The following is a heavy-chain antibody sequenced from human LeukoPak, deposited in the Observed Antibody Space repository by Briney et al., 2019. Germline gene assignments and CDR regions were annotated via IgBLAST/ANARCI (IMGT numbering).Heavy chain of an antibody. CDR3: AKVCGNDYYDSSGYPFDY. D-gene: IGHD3-22*01. V-gene: IGHV3-21*01. Sequence: GGSLRLSCAASGFTFSSYSMNWVRQAPGKGLEWVSSISSSSSYIYYADSVKGRFTISRDNAKNSLYLQMNSLRAEDTAVYYCAKVCGNDYYDSSGYPFDYWGQGTLVTVSS. CDR2: ISSSSSYI. J-gene: IGHJ4*02. CDR1: GFTFSSYS.